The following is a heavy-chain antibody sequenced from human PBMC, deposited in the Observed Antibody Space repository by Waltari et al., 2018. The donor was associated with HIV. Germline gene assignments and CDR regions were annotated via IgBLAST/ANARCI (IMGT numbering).Heavy chain of an antibody. CDR2: IYYIGRT. J-gene: IGHJ6*02. Sequence: QVQLQESGPGLVKPSQTLSLTCTVSGGSISSGGYYWSWIRQHPGKGLEWIGYIYYIGRTHYNPSLKSRVTIAVETSKNQFPLKRSSVTAADTAVYYCARDHATIFGGGGRDYGMDVWGQGTTVTVSS. CDR1: GGSISSGGYY. CDR3: ARDHATIFGGGGRDYGMDV. D-gene: IGHD3-3*01. V-gene: IGHV4-31*03.